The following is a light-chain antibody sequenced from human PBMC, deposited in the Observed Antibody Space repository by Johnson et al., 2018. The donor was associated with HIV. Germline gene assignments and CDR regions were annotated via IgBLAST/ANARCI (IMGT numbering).Light chain of an antibody. V-gene: IGLV1-51*01. J-gene: IGLJ1*01. CDR2: DNN. CDR3: GTWDSSLSAGGV. CDR1: SSNIGNNY. Sequence: QSVLTQPPSVSAAPGQKVTISCSVSSSNIGNNYVSWYQQLPGTAPKLLIYDNNKRPSGIPDRFSGSKSGTSATLGITGLQTGDEADYYCGTWDSSLSAGGVFGTGTHGTVL.